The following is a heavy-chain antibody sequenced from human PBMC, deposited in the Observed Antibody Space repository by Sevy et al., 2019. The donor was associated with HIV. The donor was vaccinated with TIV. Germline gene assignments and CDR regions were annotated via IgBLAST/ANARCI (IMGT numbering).Heavy chain of an antibody. CDR2: ISSSSSYI. Sequence: GGSLRLSCAASGFTFSSYSMNWVRQAPGKGLEWVSSISSSSSYIYYADSVKGRFTISRDNAKNSVYLQMNSLRAEDTAVYFCARGATKTGSYSGAYWGQGTLVTVSS. J-gene: IGHJ4*02. D-gene: IGHD1-26*01. V-gene: IGHV3-21*01. CDR3: ARGATKTGSYSGAY. CDR1: GFTFSSYS.